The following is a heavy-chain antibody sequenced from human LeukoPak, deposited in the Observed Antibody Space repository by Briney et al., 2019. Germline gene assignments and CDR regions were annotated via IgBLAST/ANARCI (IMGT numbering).Heavy chain of an antibody. CDR3: ARDRKYSSSSFDP. CDR2: MNPNSGNT. V-gene: IGHV1-8*03. CDR1: GYTFTSYD. J-gene: IGHJ5*02. Sequence: GASVKVSCKASGYTFTSYDINWVRRATGQGLEWMGWMNPNSGNTGYAQKFQGRVTITRNTSISTAYMELSSLRSEDTAVYYCARDRKYSSSSFDPWGQGTLVTVSS. D-gene: IGHD6-13*01.